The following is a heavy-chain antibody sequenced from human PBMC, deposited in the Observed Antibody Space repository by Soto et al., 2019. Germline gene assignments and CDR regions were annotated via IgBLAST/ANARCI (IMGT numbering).Heavy chain of an antibody. J-gene: IGHJ4*02. Sequence: GASVKVSCKTSGYTFTYYVINWVRRAPGQGLEWMGFSAHTGNTNYAQKFQGRVAMTTDTSTSTAYMEVTSLRSDDTAVYYCARSGEHPLDYWGQGTPVTVSS. CDR1: GYTFTYYV. D-gene: IGHD1-26*01. CDR3: ARSGEHPLDY. V-gene: IGHV1-18*01. CDR2: SAHTGNT.